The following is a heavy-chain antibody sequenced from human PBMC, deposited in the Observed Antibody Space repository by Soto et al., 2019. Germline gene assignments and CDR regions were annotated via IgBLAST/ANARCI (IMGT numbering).Heavy chain of an antibody. CDR1: GFTVSSNY. CDR2: IYSGGST. V-gene: IGHV3-66*01. J-gene: IGHJ4*02. CDR3: ARAPYCSGGSCYLNY. D-gene: IGHD2-15*01. Sequence: GGSLRLSCAASGFTVSSNYMSWVRQAPGKGLEWVSVIYSGGSTYYADSVKGRFTISRDNSKNTLYLQMNSLRAEDTAVYYCARAPYCSGGSCYLNYWGQGTLVTVSS.